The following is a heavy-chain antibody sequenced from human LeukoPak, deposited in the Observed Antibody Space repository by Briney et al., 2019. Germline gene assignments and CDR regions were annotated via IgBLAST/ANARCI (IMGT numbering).Heavy chain of an antibody. Sequence: SVKVSCKASGGTFSSYAISWVRQAPGQGVEGMGGIIPIFGTANYAQKFQGRVMITADESTSTAYMELSSLRSEDTAVYYCARSSITIFGVAIALFDYWGQGTLVTVSS. J-gene: IGHJ4*02. CDR2: IIPIFGTA. CDR1: GGTFSSYA. D-gene: IGHD3-3*01. CDR3: ARSSITIFGVAIALFDY. V-gene: IGHV1-69*13.